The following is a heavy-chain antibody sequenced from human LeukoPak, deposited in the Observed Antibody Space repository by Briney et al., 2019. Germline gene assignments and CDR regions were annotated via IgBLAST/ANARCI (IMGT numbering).Heavy chain of an antibody. CDR2: INPSSGGT. CDR3: ARGPFRTAMASRDFDY. D-gene: IGHD5-18*01. Sequence: ASVKVSCKASGYTFTGYYMHWVRQAPGQGLEWMGWINPSSGGTNYAQKFQGRVTMTRDTSISTAYMELSRLRSDDTAVYYCARGPFRTAMASRDFDYWGQGTLVTVSS. V-gene: IGHV1-2*02. J-gene: IGHJ4*02. CDR1: GYTFTGYY.